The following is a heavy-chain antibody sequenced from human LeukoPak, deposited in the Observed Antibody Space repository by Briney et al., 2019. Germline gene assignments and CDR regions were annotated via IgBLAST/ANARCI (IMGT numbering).Heavy chain of an antibody. J-gene: IGHJ4*02. CDR3: ARDYGSLGDY. D-gene: IGHD1-26*01. Sequence: PGGSLRLSCAASGFTFSNYWMHWVRQAPGKGLVWVSRIDSDGGNINYGDSVKGRFTISRDNAKNTLYLQMNSLRAEDTAVYYCARDYGSLGDYWGQGILVTVSS. V-gene: IGHV3-74*01. CDR1: GFTFSNYW. CDR2: IDSDGGNI.